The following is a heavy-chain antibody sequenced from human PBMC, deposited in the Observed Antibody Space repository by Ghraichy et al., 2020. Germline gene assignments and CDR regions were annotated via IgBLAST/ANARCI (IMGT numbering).Heavy chain of an antibody. V-gene: IGHV2-5*01. D-gene: IGHD3-3*01. CDR2: IYWNDDK. J-gene: IGHJ6*02. CDR1: GFSLSTSGVG. Sequence: SGPTLVKPTQTLTLTCTFSGFSLSTSGVGVGWIRQPPGMALEWLALIYWNDDKRYSPSLKSRLTITKDTSKNQVVLTMTNMDPVDTATYYCARSINDFWSGPYYYYGMDVWGQGTTVTVSS. CDR3: ARSINDFWSGPYYYYGMDV.